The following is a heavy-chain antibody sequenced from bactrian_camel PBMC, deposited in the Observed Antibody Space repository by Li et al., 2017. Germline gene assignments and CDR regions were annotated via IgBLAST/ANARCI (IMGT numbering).Heavy chain of an antibody. V-gene: IGHV3S6*01. CDR3: AARGTSAFFTECPTDRSRYND. CDR1: GLPSHTLW. D-gene: IGHD5*01. J-gene: IGHJ4*01. Sequence: HVQLVESGGESVQAGGSLRLTCVTSGLPSHTLWMGWFRQAPGKEREGISAIYFGGGPGDLRYADSVRGRFTTSHDKAKNTMYLHLNNLKPEDTAVYYCAARGTSAFFTECPTDRSRYNDWGQGTQVTVS. CDR2: IYFGGGPGDL.